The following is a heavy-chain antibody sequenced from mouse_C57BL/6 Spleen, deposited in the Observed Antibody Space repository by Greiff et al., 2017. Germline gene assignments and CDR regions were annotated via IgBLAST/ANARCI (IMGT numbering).Heavy chain of an antibody. V-gene: IGHV1-42*01. Sequence: EVQLQQSGPELVKPGASVKISCKASGYSFTGYYMNWVKQSPEKSLEWIGEINPSTGGTTYNQKFKAKATLTVDKSSSTAYMQLKSLTSEDSAVCYCARGPICAVVAADYYAVDYWGQGTSVTVSS. J-gene: IGHJ4*01. D-gene: IGHD1-1*01. CDR2: INPSTGGT. CDR1: GYSFTGYY. CDR3: ARGPICAVVAADYYAVDY.